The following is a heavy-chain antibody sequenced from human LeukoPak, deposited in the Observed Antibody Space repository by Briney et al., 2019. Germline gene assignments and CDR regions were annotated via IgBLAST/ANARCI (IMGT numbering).Heavy chain of an antibody. CDR3: ARSLGDD. D-gene: IGHD3-16*01. CDR1: GLTFSTYW. Sequence: GGSLRLSCEVSGLTFSTYWMTWVRQAPGKGLEWVASINQNGREKYYVDSVKGRFTISRDNAKDSLYLQMNSLRDEDTAVYYCARSLGDDWGQGTLVTVSS. V-gene: IGHV3-7*01. CDR2: INQNGREK. J-gene: IGHJ4*02.